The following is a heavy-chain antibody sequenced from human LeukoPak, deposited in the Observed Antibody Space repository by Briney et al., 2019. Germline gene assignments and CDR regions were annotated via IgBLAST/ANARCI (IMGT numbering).Heavy chain of an antibody. CDR1: GYTFTSYY. D-gene: IGHD3-3*01. CDR3: ARNPYDFWSGYYLFDY. CDR2: IIPILGIA. V-gene: IGHV1-69*02. Sequence: ASVKVSCKASGYTFTSYYMHWVRQAPGQGLEWMGRIIPILGIANYAQKFQGRATITAGKSTSTAYMELSSLRSEDTAVYYCARNPYDFWSGYYLFDYWGQGALVTVSS. J-gene: IGHJ4*02.